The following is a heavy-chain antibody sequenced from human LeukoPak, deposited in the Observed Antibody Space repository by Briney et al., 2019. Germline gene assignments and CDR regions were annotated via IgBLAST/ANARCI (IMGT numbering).Heavy chain of an antibody. J-gene: IGHJ6*02. Sequence: SETLSLTCAVYGGSFSGYYWSWIRQPPGKGLEWIGEINHSGSTNYNPSLKSRVTISVDTSKNQFSLKLSSVTAADTAVYYRARGPGKYYYYYGMDVWGQGTTVTVSS. CDR1: GGSFSGYY. V-gene: IGHV4-34*01. CDR3: ARGPGKYYYYYGMDV. CDR2: INHSGST.